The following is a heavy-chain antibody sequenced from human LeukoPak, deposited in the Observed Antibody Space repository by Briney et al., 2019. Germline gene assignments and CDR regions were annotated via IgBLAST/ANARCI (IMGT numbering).Heavy chain of an antibody. D-gene: IGHD1-1*01. CDR3: AKDPSLRTTLPL. Sequence: GGSLRLSCAASGFIFSTYGMHWVRQAPGKGLEWVALISYDGGDKYYGDSLKGRITISRDNSKNMLYLQMNSLRAEDTAVYYCAKDPSLRTTLPLWGQGTLVTVSS. J-gene: IGHJ4*02. CDR1: GFIFSTYG. V-gene: IGHV3-30*18. CDR2: ISYDGGDK.